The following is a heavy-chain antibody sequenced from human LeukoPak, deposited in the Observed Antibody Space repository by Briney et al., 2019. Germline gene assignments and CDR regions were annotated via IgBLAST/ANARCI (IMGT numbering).Heavy chain of an antibody. J-gene: IGHJ6*02. CDR3: ARAGYYDSSGYPLDYYYYGMDV. CDR2: INPNSGNT. D-gene: IGHD3-22*01. V-gene: IGHV1-8*01. CDR1: GYTFTSYD. Sequence: ASVKVSCKASGYTFTSYDINWVRQATGQGLEWMGWINPNSGNTGYAQKFQGRVTMTRNTSISTAYMELSSLRSEDTAVYYCARAGYYDSSGYPLDYYYYGMDVWGQGTTVTVSS.